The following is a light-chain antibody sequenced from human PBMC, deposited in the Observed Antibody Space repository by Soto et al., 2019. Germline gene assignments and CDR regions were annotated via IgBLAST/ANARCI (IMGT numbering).Light chain of an antibody. CDR2: EVN. CDR1: SSDIGAYDY. V-gene: IGLV2-14*01. J-gene: IGLJ1*01. Sequence: QSALAQPASLSGSPGQSITISCTGTSSDIGAYDYVSWFQQHPGKAPKLMISEVNNRPSGVSNRFSGSKSGNTAYLTISALQAEDEADYFCNSYTSSTSRPYVFGTGTKVTVL. CDR3: NSYTSSTSRPYV.